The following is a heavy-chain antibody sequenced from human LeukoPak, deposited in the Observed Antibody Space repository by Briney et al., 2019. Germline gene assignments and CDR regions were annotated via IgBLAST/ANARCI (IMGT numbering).Heavy chain of an antibody. J-gene: IGHJ2*01. Sequence: QAGGSLRLSCAASEFTFSSNAISWVRQAPGKGLEWVSTISGSGGSTYYADSVKGRFTISRDNSKNTLYLQMNSLRAEDTAVYYCAKTLSLNWYFDLWGRGTLVTVSS. V-gene: IGHV3-23*01. CDR2: ISGSGGST. D-gene: IGHD2/OR15-2a*01. CDR3: AKTLSLNWYFDL. CDR1: EFTFSSNA.